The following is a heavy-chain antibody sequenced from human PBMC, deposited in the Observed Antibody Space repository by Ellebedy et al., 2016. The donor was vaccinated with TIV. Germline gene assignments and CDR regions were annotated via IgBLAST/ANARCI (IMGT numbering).Heavy chain of an antibody. Sequence: ASVKVSXXASGYTFTSYGISWVRQAPGKGLEWMGGFDPEDGETIYAQKFQGRVTMTEDTSTDTAYMELSSLRSEDTAVYYCARAVVVVTGQPFDPWGQGTLVTVSS. J-gene: IGHJ5*02. CDR2: FDPEDGET. CDR3: ARAVVVVTGQPFDP. CDR1: GYTFTSYG. D-gene: IGHD2-21*02. V-gene: IGHV1-24*01.